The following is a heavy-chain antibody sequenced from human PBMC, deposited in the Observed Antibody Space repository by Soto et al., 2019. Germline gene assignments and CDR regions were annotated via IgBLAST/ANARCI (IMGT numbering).Heavy chain of an antibody. CDR1: DDSISSTPYY. CDR2: IYYGGTP. J-gene: IGHJ5*02. D-gene: IGHD3-10*01. Sequence: KTSETLSLTCTVSDDSISSTPYYWGWVRQPPGKGLEWIGSIYYGGTPYSNPSLKSRVTIFADTSKNQFSLKLTSVTAADTAVYFCARLTGGNWFDPWGQGTLVTVPQ. V-gene: IGHV4-39*01. CDR3: ARLTGGNWFDP.